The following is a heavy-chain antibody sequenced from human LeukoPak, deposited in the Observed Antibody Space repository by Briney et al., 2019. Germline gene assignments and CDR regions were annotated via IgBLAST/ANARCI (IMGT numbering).Heavy chain of an antibody. Sequence: SETLSLTCAVYGGSFSGYYWSWIRQPPGKGLEWIGEINHSGSINYNPSLKSRVTISVDTSKNQFSLKLSSVTAADTAVYYCARDPDSSPGSGVDYWGQGTLVTVSS. V-gene: IGHV4-34*01. CDR2: INHSGSI. J-gene: IGHJ4*02. CDR3: ARDPDSSPGSGVDY. CDR1: GGSFSGYY. D-gene: IGHD6-13*01.